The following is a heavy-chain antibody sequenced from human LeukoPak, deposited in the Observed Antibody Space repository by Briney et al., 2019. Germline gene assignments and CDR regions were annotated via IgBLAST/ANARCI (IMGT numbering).Heavy chain of an antibody. CDR1: GGSISSGGYS. CDR2: IYHSGST. CDR3: ARNRDGYKFFDY. Sequence: SETLSLTCAVSGGSISSGGYSWSWIRQPPGKGLEWIGYIYHSGSTYYNPSLKSRVTISVDRSKNQFSLKLSSVTAADTAVYYCARNRDGYKFFDYWGQGTLVTVSS. D-gene: IGHD5-24*01. V-gene: IGHV4-30-2*01. J-gene: IGHJ4*02.